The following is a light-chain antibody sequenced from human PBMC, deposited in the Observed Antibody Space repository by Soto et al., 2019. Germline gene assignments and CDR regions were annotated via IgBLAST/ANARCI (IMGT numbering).Light chain of an antibody. CDR1: SSNIGANYN. Sequence: QSVLTQPPSVSGAPGQRVTISCTGSSSNIGANYNVNWYQQLPGTAPKLLIYGNSNRPSGVPDRFSGSKSGTSAPLAINGLQAEDEADYYCQSYDSSLGGSYVFGTGTKVTVL. CDR2: GNS. V-gene: IGLV1-40*01. CDR3: QSYDSSLGGSYV. J-gene: IGLJ1*01.